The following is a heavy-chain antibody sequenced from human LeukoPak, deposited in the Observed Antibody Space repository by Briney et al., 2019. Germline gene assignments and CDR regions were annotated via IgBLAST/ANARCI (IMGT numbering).Heavy chain of an antibody. CDR2: IKQDGGEK. D-gene: IGHD3-3*01. V-gene: IGHV3-7*01. Sequence: GGSLRLSCAASGFTFSSYWMSWVRRAPGKGVEWVANIKQDGGEKYYVDSVKGRFTISRDNAKNSLYLQMNSLRAEDTAVYYCARDSNYDFRSGYQYPSDYWGQGPLVTVSS. J-gene: IGHJ4*02. CDR3: ARDSNYDFRSGYQYPSDY. CDR1: GFTFSSYW.